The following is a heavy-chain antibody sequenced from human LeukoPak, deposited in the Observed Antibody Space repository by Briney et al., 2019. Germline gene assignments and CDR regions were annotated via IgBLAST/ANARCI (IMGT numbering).Heavy chain of an antibody. CDR1: GVSIGSGGYY. D-gene: IGHD3-3*01. CDR3: GGGGGDFWSGYYTGGNDY. J-gene: IGHJ4*02. Sequence: SETLSLTCTVSGVSIGSGGYYWSWIRQHPGKGLEWIGQIYYSGRTYYNVSLKSRVAISLDTSNNQFSLELSSVTAADTAVYYGGGGGGDFWSGYYTGGNDYWGQGTLVTVSS. CDR2: IYYSGRT. V-gene: IGHV4-31*03.